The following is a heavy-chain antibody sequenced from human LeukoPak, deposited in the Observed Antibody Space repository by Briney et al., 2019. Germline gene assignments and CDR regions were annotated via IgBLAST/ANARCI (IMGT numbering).Heavy chain of an antibody. D-gene: IGHD5-12*01. CDR3: TTKVIRGNSGDDYDD. V-gene: IGHV3-30*03. CDR2: ISSDGNDK. J-gene: IGHJ4*02. Sequence: GGSLRLSCAASGVTFSSYGMHWVRQAPGKGLEWVALISSDGNDKLCGDSVKGRFTISRDDSKSTLYLQMNSLRAEDTAVYYCTTKVIRGNSGDDYDDWGQGTLVTVSS. CDR1: GVTFSSYG.